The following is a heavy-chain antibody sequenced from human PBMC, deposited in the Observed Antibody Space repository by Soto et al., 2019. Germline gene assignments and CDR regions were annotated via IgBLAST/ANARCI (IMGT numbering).Heavy chain of an antibody. D-gene: IGHD6-6*01. CDR2: IYPGDSDT. V-gene: IGHV5-51*01. Sequence: GESLKISCKGSGYTFTRYWIGWVRQMPGKGLEWMGIIYPGDSDTKYSPSFQGQVTISADKSINTAYLQWSSLQASDTAMYYCARLPSTSSRGDFDFWGQGTLVTVSS. CDR1: GYTFTRYW. CDR3: ARLPSTSSRGDFDF. J-gene: IGHJ4*02.